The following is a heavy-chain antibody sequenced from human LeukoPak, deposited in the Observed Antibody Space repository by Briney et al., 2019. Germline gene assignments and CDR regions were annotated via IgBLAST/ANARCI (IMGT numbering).Heavy chain of an antibody. V-gene: IGHV4-59*10. CDR1: GGSFSGYY. Sequence: SETLSLTCAVYGGSFSGYYWSWIRQPPGKGLEWIGRIYTSGSTNYNPSLKSRVTISVDTSKNQFSLKPSSVTAADTAVYYCARYIRTSRRAFDIWGQGTMVTVSS. CDR2: IYTSGST. J-gene: IGHJ3*02. CDR3: ARYIRTSRRAFDI. D-gene: IGHD1-14*01.